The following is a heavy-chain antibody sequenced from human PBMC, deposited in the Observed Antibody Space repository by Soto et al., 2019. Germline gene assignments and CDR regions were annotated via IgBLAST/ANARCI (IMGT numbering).Heavy chain of an antibody. Sequence: EVQLVETGGGLIQPGGSLRLSCAASGFTVSTNYMSWVRQAPGKGLEWVSVIYSGGSTYYADSVKGRFTISRDNSKNTLYLQMNSLRAEDTAVYYCARDKGYDIRGMVVWGQGTTVTVSS. J-gene: IGHJ6*02. V-gene: IGHV3-53*02. CDR2: IYSGGST. CDR1: GFTVSTNY. CDR3: ARDKGYDIRGMVV. D-gene: IGHD3-9*01.